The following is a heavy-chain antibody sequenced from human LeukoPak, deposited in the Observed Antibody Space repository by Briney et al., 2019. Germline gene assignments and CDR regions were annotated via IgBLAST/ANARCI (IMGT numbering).Heavy chain of an antibody. CDR2: ISYDGSNK. D-gene: IGHD3-10*01. Sequence: QAGGSLRLSCAASGFTFSSYAMHWVRQAPVKGLEWVAIISYDGSNKYYADSVKGRFTISRDNSKNALFLQMNSLRAEDTAVYYCARCPGSGTSSYYYYYMDVWGKGTTVTVSS. V-gene: IGHV3-30*01. CDR3: ARCPGSGTSSYYYYYMDV. J-gene: IGHJ6*03. CDR1: GFTFSSYA.